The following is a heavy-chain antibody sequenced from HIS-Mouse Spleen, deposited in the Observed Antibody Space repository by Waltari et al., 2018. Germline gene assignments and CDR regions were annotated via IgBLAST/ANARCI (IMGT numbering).Heavy chain of an antibody. D-gene: IGHD4-17*01. Sequence: QVQLVESGGGVVQPGRSLRLSCAASGFTFSSYAMHWVRQAPGKGLEWVAVISYDGSNKYYADSVKGRFTISRDNSKNTLYLQMNSLRAEDTAVYYCARAFSVGGPDYGDYGGWFDPWGQGTLVTVSS. CDR2: ISYDGSNK. CDR3: ARAFSVGGPDYGDYGGWFDP. V-gene: IGHV3-30-3*01. CDR1: GFTFSSYA. J-gene: IGHJ5*02.